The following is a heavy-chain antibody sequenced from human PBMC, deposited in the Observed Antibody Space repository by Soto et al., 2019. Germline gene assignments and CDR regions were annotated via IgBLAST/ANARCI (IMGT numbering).Heavy chain of an antibody. CDR2: IYYSGAT. V-gene: IGHV4-39*01. J-gene: IGHJ3*02. CDR1: GGSIRNSRYY. CDR3: ARSDEVSLSGDGPFHI. Sequence: QLQLQESGPGLVKPSETLSLVCTVSGGSIRNSRYYWGWIRQPPGKGLEWIGGIYYSGATYYRSSLESRVIISVDTSRNQFSLRLSSVTAADTAVYYCARSDEVSLSGDGPFHIWGQGTMVTVSS. D-gene: IGHD4-17*01.